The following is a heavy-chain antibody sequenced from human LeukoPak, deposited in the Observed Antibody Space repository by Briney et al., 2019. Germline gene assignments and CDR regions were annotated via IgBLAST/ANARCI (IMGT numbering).Heavy chain of an antibody. CDR3: ARRGTSRSSYYFDY. V-gene: IGHV3-23*01. CDR2: ISGSGANT. CDR1: GFTFTNSA. J-gene: IGHJ4*02. Sequence: GGSLRLSCAASGFTFTNSAMRWVRQAPGKGLEWVSSISGSGANTYYADSVKGRFTSSRDNAKNSLYLQMNSLRAEDTAVYYCARRGTSRSSYYFDYWGQGTLVTVSS.